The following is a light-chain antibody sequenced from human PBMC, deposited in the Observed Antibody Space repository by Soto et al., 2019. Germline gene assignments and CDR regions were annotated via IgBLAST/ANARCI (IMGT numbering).Light chain of an antibody. J-gene: IGLJ3*02. CDR2: SNN. CDR1: NSNIGRNT. CDR3: AAWDESPNVPV. V-gene: IGLV1-44*01. Sequence: VLTQPPSASGTPGQRVTISCSGSNSNIGRNTVNWYQQLPGAAPNLLIYSNNQRPSGVPDRFSGSKSGTSASMAISGLQSEDEADYYCAAWDESPNVPVFGGGTKLTVL.